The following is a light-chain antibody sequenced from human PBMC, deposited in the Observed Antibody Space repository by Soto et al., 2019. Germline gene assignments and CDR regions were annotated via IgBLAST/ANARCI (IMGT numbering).Light chain of an antibody. J-gene: IGKJ2*01. CDR2: DTS. CDR1: QSISSL. Sequence: DIQMTQSPSSLSASMGDRVTITCRASQSISSLLAWYQQKPGKAPRLLIYDTSSLESGVPSRFSGSGSGTEFTLTISSLQPDDFATYYCQEYNTFSYTFGQGTRLQI. CDR3: QEYNTFSYT. V-gene: IGKV1-5*01.